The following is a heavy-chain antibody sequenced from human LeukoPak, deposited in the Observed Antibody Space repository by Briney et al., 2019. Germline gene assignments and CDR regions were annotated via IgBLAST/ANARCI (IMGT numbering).Heavy chain of an antibody. CDR3: ARLKGYSSGWYPSYYFDY. Sequence: SETLSLTCTVSGGSISSYYWSWIRQPPGKGLEWIGYIYYSGSTNYNPSLESRVTISVDTSKNQFSLKVSSVTAADTAVYYCARLKGYSSGWYPSYYFDYWGQGTLVTVSS. V-gene: IGHV4-59*08. D-gene: IGHD6-19*01. J-gene: IGHJ4*02. CDR1: GGSISSYY. CDR2: IYYSGST.